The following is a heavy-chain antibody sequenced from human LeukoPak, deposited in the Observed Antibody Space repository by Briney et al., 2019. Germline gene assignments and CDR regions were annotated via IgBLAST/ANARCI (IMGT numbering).Heavy chain of an antibody. CDR2: IDYSGRT. J-gene: IGHJ4*02. D-gene: IGHD3-22*01. Sequence: SETLSLTCTVSGDSISTSYYWGWIRQPPGKGLAWIGNIDYSGRTYYNPSLRSRVIISVDTSKNQFSLKLSSVTAADTAVYYCARVRYSDSSVLTRKRSYYFDYWGQGTLVTVSS. V-gene: IGHV4-39*07. CDR3: ARVRYSDSSVLTRKRSYYFDY. CDR1: GDSISTSYY.